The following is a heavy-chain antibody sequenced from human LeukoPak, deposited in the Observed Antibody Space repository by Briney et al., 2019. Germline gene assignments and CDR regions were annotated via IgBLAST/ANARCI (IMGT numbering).Heavy chain of an antibody. D-gene: IGHD6-19*01. CDR1: GFTFSSYA. CDR3: AKRTIAVAGPCDAY. Sequence: GGSLRLSCAASGFTFSSYAMSWVRQSPGKGLEGVSAISCSGCSTYYADSVKGRFTISRDNSKNTLYLHMNSLRAEDTAVYYCAKRTIAVAGPCDAYWGQGTLVTVSS. V-gene: IGHV3-23*01. CDR2: ISCSGCST. J-gene: IGHJ4*02.